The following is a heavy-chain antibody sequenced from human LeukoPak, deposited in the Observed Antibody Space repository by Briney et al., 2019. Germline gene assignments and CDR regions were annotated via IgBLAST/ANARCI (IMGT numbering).Heavy chain of an antibody. D-gene: IGHD6-13*01. V-gene: IGHV1-46*01. CDR2: INPSGGST. J-gene: IGHJ4*02. CDR1: GYTFTSYY. Sequence: ASVKVSCKASGYTFTSYYMHWVRQAPGQGLEWMGIINPSGGSTSYAQKFQGRVTMTRDMSTSTVYMELSSLRSEDTAVYYCARDHFKQQLVGDFDYWGQGTLVTVSS. CDR3: ARDHFKQQLVGDFDY.